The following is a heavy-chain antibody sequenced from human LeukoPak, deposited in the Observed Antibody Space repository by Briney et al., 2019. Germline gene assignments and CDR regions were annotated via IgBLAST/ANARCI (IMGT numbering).Heavy chain of an antibody. J-gene: IGHJ4*02. CDR3: ARAGYSYGTEYYFDY. CDR1: VGSISTYY. V-gene: IGHV4-59*01. D-gene: IGHD5-18*01. Sequence: SETLSLTCTVSVGSISTYYWSGIRRPPGKGREGGGYIYYTGATYYNPSLKSRVTISLDTSKKHFSLKLSSVTAADAAVYYCARAGYSYGTEYYFDYWGQGALVTVSS. CDR2: IYYTGAT.